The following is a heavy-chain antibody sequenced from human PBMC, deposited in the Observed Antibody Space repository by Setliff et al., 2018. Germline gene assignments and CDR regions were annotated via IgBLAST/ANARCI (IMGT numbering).Heavy chain of an antibody. D-gene: IGHD2-15*01. CDR3: GRGFSRIEGWGNWFDP. Sequence: SETLSLTCTVSGGSVSNSGFSWGWLRQAPGKGLEGIGNIYDSGSSNYNASLKSRLIITRDKTKNHISLKLTSVTAADTAVFYCGRGFSRIEGWGNWFDPWGQGILVTVSS. V-gene: IGHV4-39*02. CDR1: GGSVSNSGFS. J-gene: IGHJ5*02. CDR2: IYDSGSS.